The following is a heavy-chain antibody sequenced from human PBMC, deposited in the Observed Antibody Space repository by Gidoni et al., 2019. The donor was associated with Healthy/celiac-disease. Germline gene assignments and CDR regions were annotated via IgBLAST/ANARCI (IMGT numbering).Heavy chain of an antibody. CDR2: IYYSGST. D-gene: IGHD4-17*01. J-gene: IGHJ4*02. CDR3: ARQGSTVGGLDY. V-gene: IGHV4-59*08. Sequence: KGLEGIGYIYYSGSTNYNTSLKSRVTISVDTSKNQFSLKLSSVTAADTAVYYCARQGSTVGGLDYWGQGTLVTVSS.